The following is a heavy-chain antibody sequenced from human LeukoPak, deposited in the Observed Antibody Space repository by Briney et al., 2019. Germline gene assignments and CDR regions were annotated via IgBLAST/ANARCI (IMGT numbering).Heavy chain of an antibody. D-gene: IGHD2-15*01. CDR3: TKDWSAAY. CDR2: ISPDGSDT. J-gene: IGHJ4*02. Sequence: PGGSLRLSCAASGFTFTNYPMTWVRQAPGKGLEWVSAISPDGSDTKYADSVKGRSTISRDNSKNTLFLQMNGLRVEDTAVYYCTKDWSAAYWGQGTLVTVSS. CDR1: GFTFTNYP. V-gene: IGHV3-23*01.